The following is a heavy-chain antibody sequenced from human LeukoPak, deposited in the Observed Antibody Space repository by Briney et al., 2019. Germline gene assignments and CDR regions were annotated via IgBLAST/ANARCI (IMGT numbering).Heavy chain of an antibody. Sequence: GGSLRLSCAASGLTFSSHWMHWVRQAPGKGLVWVSRITNDGSSTTYADSVKGRFTISRDNAKNMLYLQVNSLRAEDTAVYYCARDYFYGLDVWGQGTTVTVSS. J-gene: IGHJ6*02. V-gene: IGHV3-74*01. CDR1: GLTFSSHW. CDR2: ITNDGSST. CDR3: ARDYFYGLDV.